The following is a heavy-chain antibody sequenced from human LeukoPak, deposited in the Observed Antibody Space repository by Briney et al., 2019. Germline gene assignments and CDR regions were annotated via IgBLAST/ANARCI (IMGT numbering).Heavy chain of an antibody. J-gene: IGHJ6*02. CDR2: ISGYNGNT. CDR1: GYTFTSYA. Sequence: GASVKVSCKASGYTFTSYAISWVRQAPGQGLEWMGWISGYNGNTNYAQKLQGRVTMTTDTSTTTAYMELRSLRSDDTAVYYCAKDVSPENSAYDWAIYYYYIMDVWGQGTTVTVSS. D-gene: IGHD5-12*01. V-gene: IGHV1-18*01. CDR3: AKDVSPENSAYDWAIYYYYIMDV.